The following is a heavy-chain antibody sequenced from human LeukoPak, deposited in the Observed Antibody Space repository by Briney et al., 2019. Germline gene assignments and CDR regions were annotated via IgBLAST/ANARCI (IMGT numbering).Heavy chain of an antibody. V-gene: IGHV5-51*01. CDR2: IYPGDSDT. D-gene: IGHD5-18*01. CDR1: GYSFTSYW. J-gene: IGHJ3*02. Sequence: GESLKISCKVSGYSFTSYWIGWVRQMPGKGLAWMGIIYPGDSDTRYSPSFQGQVTISADKSISTTCLQWSSLKASDTAMYYCARQVDTAFDIWGQGTMVTFSS. CDR3: ARQVDTAFDI.